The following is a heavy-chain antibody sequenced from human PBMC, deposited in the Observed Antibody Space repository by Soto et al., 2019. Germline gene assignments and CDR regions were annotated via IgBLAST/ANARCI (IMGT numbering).Heavy chain of an antibody. CDR3: ARTTITGTSPLRGFLDL. V-gene: IGHV1-69*01. CDR2: IMPTSGRP. CDR1: EGTFSKSG. J-gene: IGHJ2*01. D-gene: IGHD1-7*01. Sequence: QVQLVQSGAEVKKPGSSVKVSCKASEGTFSKSGISWVRQAPGQGLECMGVIMPTSGRPDYAQKFQGRVIITADESTSTAYMELSGLTSEDTAVYYCARTTITGTSPLRGFLDLWGRGTLVTVSS.